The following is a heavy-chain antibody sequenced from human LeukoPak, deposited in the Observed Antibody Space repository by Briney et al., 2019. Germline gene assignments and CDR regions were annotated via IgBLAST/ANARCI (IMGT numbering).Heavy chain of an antibody. V-gene: IGHV1-8*01. J-gene: IGHJ4*02. D-gene: IGHD3-10*01. CDR1: GYTFTSYD. Sequence: ASVKVSCKASGYTFTSYDINWVRQATGQGLEWMGWMNPNSGNTGYAQKFQGRVTMTRNTSISTAYMELSSLRSEDTAVYYYARGYGSGSYLSVTPTDYWGQGTLVTVSS. CDR2: MNPNSGNT. CDR3: ARGYGSGSYLSVTPTDY.